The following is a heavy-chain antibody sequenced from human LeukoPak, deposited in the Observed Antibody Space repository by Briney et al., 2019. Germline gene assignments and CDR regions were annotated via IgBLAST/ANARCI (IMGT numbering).Heavy chain of an antibody. V-gene: IGHV4-4*07. CDR1: GGSISSYY. Sequence: PSETLSLTCTVSGGSISSYYWSWIRQPAGKGLGWIGRIYTSGSTNYNPSLKSRVTMSVDTSKNQFSLKLSSVTAADTAVYYCARAHGGKDIWGQGTMVTVSS. J-gene: IGHJ3*02. D-gene: IGHD4-23*01. CDR3: ARAHGGKDI. CDR2: IYTSGST.